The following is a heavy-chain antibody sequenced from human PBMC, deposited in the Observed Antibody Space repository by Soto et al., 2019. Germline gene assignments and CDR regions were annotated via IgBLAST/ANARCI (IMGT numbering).Heavy chain of an antibody. CDR1: GYTFTRYG. D-gene: IGHD3-16*01. CDR3: AMVDVYVTPSPQDV. J-gene: IGHJ6*02. Sequence: QVQLVQSGAEVKNPGASVKVSCKASGYTFTRYGIGWARQAPGQGLEWMGWINTYNGNTNYAQNVPGRVTLPTDTSTSTAYMELRSLRSTDTAIYYCAMVDVYVTPSPQDVWGQGTTVIVSS. CDR2: INTYNGNT. V-gene: IGHV1-18*01.